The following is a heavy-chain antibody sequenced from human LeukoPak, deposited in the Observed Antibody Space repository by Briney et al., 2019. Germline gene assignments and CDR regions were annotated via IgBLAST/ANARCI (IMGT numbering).Heavy chain of an antibody. CDR2: INSDGSST. J-gene: IGHJ6*02. CDR1: GFTFSTFW. V-gene: IGHV3-74*03. CDR3: ARGRYYGMDV. Sequence: GGSLRLSCAAPGFTFSTFWMHWVRQAPGKGLVWVSGINSDGSSTTYADSVKGRFTISRDNAKNTLYLQMNNLRAEDTAVYYCARGRYYGMDVWGQGTTVTVSS.